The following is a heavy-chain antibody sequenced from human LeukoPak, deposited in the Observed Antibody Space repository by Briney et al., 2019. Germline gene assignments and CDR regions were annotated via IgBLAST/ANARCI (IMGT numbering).Heavy chain of an antibody. CDR2: INHSGST. Sequence: SETLSLTCAVYGGSFSGYYWSWIRQPPGKGLEWIGEINHSGSTNYNPSLKSRVTISVDTSKNQFSLKLSSVTAADTAVYYCAARGIAAAGDSYWYFDLWGRGTLVTVSS. CDR3: AARGIAAAGDSYWYFDL. J-gene: IGHJ2*01. CDR1: GGSFSGYY. D-gene: IGHD6-13*01. V-gene: IGHV4-34*01.